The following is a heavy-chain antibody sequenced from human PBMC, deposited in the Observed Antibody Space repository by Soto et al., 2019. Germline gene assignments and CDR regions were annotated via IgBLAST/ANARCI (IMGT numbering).Heavy chain of an antibody. CDR2: ISGSGGST. J-gene: IGHJ4*02. V-gene: IGHV3-23*01. CDR3: AKKALTYYYDSSGEYYFDY. CDR1: GFTFSSYA. Sequence: QPGGSLRLSCAASGFTFSSYAMSWVRQAPGKGLEWVSAISGSGGSTYYADSVKGRFTISRDNSKNTLYLQMNSLRAEDTAVYYCAKKALTYYYDSSGEYYFDYWGQGTLVTVSS. D-gene: IGHD3-22*01.